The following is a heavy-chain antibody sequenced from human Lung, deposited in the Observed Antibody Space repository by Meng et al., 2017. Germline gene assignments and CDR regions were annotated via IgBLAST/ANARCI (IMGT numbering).Heavy chain of an antibody. CDR2: TSTYNSNR. CDR3: ARGRHCSSTTCYLSDS. V-gene: IGHV1-18*01. CDR1: GYSFTNYG. D-gene: IGHD2-2*01. Sequence: QVHLVQSGPEVRKPGASVKVSCQASGYSFTNYGINWVRQAPGKGLEWMGWTSTYNSNRNYAQSLQGRVTMTTDTSTTTAYMELRILTFDDTAVYYCARGRHCSSTTCYLSDSWGQGTLVTVSS. J-gene: IGHJ4*02.